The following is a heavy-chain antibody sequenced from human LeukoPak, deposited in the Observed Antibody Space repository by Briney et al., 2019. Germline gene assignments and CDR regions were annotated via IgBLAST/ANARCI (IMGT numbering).Heavy chain of an antibody. J-gene: IGHJ6*02. D-gene: IGHD2-2*01. CDR2: ISAYNGNT. CDR1: GYTLTELS. Sequence: ASVKVSCKVSGYTLTELSMHWVRQAPGQGLEWMGWISAYNGNTNYAQKLQGRVTMTTDTSTSTAYMELRSLRSDDTAVYYCAITLYCSSTSCYSYYGMDVWGQGTTVTVSS. CDR3: AITLYCSSTSCYSYYGMDV. V-gene: IGHV1-18*01.